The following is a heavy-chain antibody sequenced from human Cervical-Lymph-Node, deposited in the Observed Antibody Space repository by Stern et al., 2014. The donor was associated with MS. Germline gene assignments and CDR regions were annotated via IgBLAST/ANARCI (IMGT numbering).Heavy chain of an antibody. CDR2: IYPDASDP. CDR1: GYSFTIYY. Sequence: EVQLVESGAEVKKPGESLKISCKLSGYSFTIYYIAWVRQMPGKGLEWMGLIYPDASDPPSSPSFQGQVTTSADKSTTTAYRQWSSLRASDPAMYYCARHVQGFDYWGQGTLVTVSS. CDR3: ARHVQGFDY. J-gene: IGHJ4*02. V-gene: IGHV5-51*01.